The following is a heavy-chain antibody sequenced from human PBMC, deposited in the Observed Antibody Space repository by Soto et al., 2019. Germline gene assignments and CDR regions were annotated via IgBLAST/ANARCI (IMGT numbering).Heavy chain of an antibody. CDR1: GFTFTSSA. CDR2: IVVGSGNT. D-gene: IGHD2-15*01. J-gene: IGHJ3*02. CDR3: AADALIGYCSGGSCSPYAFDI. Sequence: GASVKVSCKASGFTFTSSAMQWVRQARGQRLEWKGWIVVGSGNTNYAHKFQERVTLTRDMSTSTAYMELSSLRSEDTAVYYCAADALIGYCSGGSCSPYAFDIWGQGTMVTVSS. V-gene: IGHV1-58*02.